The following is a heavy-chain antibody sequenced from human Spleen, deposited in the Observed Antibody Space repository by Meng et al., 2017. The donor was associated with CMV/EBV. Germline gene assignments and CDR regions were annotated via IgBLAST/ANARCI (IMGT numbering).Heavy chain of an antibody. J-gene: IGHJ6*02. CDR2: TYFRSKWYR. D-gene: IGHD4-17*01. V-gene: IGHV6-1*01. Sequence: SETLSLTRAISGDSVSSNSAAWNWIRQSPSRGLEWLGGTYFRSKWYRDYAVSMKSRITINPDTSKNQFSLQLNSVTPEDTAVYYCARDRYDYGDYPYYYGMDVWGQGTTVTVSS. CDR3: ARDRYDYGDYPYYYGMDV. CDR1: GDSVSSNSAA.